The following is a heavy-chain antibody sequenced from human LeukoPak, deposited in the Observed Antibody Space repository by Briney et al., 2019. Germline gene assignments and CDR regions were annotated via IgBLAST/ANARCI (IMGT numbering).Heavy chain of an antibody. CDR3: AKVGYSSSSGWFDP. J-gene: IGHJ5*02. D-gene: IGHD6-6*01. V-gene: IGHV3-23*01. Sequence: GGSLRLSCAASGFTFSSYAMSWVRQAPGKGLEWASAISGSGGSTYYADSVKGRFTISRDNSKNTLYLQMNSLRAEDTAVYYCAKVGYSSSSGWFDPWGQGTLVTVSS. CDR1: GFTFSSYA. CDR2: ISGSGGST.